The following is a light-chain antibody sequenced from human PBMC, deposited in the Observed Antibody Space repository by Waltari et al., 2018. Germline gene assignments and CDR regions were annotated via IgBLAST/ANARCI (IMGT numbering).Light chain of an antibody. CDR3: QQYNTYSS. CDR1: QSISNW. J-gene: IGKJ2*01. V-gene: IGKV1-5*03. CDR2: KAS. Sequence: DIQMTQSPSSLSASVVDRVTITCRASQSISNWLAWYQQKPGKAPILLIYKASILKSGVPSRFSGSGSGTKFTLTISSLQPGDFATYYCQQYNTYSSFGQGTKLEIK.